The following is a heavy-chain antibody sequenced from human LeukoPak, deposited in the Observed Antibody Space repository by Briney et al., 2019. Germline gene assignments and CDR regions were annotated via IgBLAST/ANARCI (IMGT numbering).Heavy chain of an antibody. V-gene: IGHV3-7*01. Sequence: GGSLRLSCVASGFTFTDYWMTWVRQAPGKGLEWVANINVDEREKWYVDSVKGRFTISRDNAKNSLFLQMNSLRADDTGVYYCAREPERRFDYWGQGTLVTVSS. CDR1: GFTFTDYW. CDR2: INVDEREK. J-gene: IGHJ4*02. CDR3: AREPERRFDY.